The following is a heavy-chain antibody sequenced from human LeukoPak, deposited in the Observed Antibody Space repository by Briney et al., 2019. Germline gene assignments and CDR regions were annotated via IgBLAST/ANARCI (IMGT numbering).Heavy chain of an antibody. V-gene: IGHV4-39*01. CDR1: GGSISSTTYY. CDR2: IYYSGST. CDR3: AKRSTYDSSGYYSR. Sequence: SETLSLTCTVSGGSISSTTYYWGWIRQPPGKGLEWIGSIYYSGSTYYNPSLKSRVTLSADTSKNQFSLKLSSVTAADTAVYYCAKRSTYDSSGYYSRWGQGTLVTVSS. J-gene: IGHJ4*02. D-gene: IGHD3-22*01.